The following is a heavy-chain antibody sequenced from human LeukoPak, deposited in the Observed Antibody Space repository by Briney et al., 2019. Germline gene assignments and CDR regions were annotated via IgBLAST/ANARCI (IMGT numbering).Heavy chain of an antibody. D-gene: IGHD2-15*01. CDR1: GFTFSSYG. J-gene: IGHJ6*03. V-gene: IGHV3-30*02. CDR3: AKGVVVVAAIYYMDV. CDR2: IRYDGSNK. Sequence: QTGGTLRLSCAASGFTFSSYGMHWVRQAPGEGLEWVAFIRYDGSNKYYADSVKGRFTISRDNSKNTLYLQMNSLRAEDTAVYYCAKGVVVVAAIYYMDVWGKGTTVTISS.